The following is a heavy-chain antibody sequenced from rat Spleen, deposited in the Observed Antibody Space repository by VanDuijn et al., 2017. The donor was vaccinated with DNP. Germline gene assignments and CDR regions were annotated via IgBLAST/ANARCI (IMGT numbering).Heavy chain of an antibody. CDR3: ATHGSISTISTGAMDV. CDR2: INTDGGST. D-gene: IGHD1-2*01. V-gene: IGHV5-58*01. J-gene: IGHJ4*01. CDR1: GFTFSTYW. Sequence: EVQLVETGGGLVQPGRSLKLSCVASGFTFSTYWMYWIRQAPGKGLEWVASINTDGGSTYYLDSVKGRFTISRDNAKSTLYLQMDSLRSEDTATYYCATHGSISTISTGAMDVWGQGTSVTVSS.